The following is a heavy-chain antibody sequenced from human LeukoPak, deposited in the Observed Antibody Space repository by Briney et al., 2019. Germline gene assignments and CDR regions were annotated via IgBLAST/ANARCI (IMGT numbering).Heavy chain of an antibody. CDR2: IKEDGSEA. Sequence: GGSLRLSCAASGFTFSTYWMSWVRQAPGKGPEWVANIKEDGSEAYYMDSVRGRFTISRDNAETSLHLQMDSLRAEDTAVYYCFRDDGPGTWGQGTLVTVSS. CDR1: GFTFSTYW. CDR3: FRDDGPGT. J-gene: IGHJ5*02. V-gene: IGHV3-7*01. D-gene: IGHD3-10*01.